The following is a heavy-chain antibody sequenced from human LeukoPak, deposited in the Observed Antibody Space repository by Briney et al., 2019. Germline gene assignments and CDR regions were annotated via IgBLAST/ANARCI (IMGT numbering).Heavy chain of an antibody. V-gene: IGHV4-31*03. J-gene: IGHJ5*02. D-gene: IGHD3/OR15-3a*01. CDR1: GGSISSGGYY. Sequence: SETLSLTCTVSGGSISSGGYYWNWIRQHPGKGLEWIGFIYYSGSTYYNPSLKSRVIMSVDTSKNQFSLKLSSVTAADTAVYYCARWTGSFDPWGQGTLVTVSS. CDR2: IYYSGST. CDR3: ARWTGSFDP.